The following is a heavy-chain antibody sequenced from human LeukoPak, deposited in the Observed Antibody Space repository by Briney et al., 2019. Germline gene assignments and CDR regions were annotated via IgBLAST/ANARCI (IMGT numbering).Heavy chain of an antibody. CDR1: GFTFSDFA. V-gene: IGHV3-23*01. J-gene: IGHJ4*02. CDR2: ISHSAYTT. CDR3: AKIMALYCSGGSCNEIDY. Sequence: GGSLRLSCVGSGFTFSDFAMSWVRQAPGKGLEWVSTISHSAYTTYYADSVKGRFTISRDSSKNTLYLQMNSLRADDTAVYYCAKIMALYCSGGSCNEIDYWGQGTLVTVSS. D-gene: IGHD2-15*01.